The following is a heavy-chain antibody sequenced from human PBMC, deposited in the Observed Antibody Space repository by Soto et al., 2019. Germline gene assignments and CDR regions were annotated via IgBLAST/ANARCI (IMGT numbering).Heavy chain of an antibody. CDR2: INPSSGRT. Sequence: ASVKVSCKASGYAFTSYSMHWVRQAPGQGLEWMGIINPSSGRTSYAQNFQGRVTMTRDTSTSTVYMELSSLRSEDTAVYYCAREWSGFDPWGQGTLVTVSS. D-gene: IGHD2-15*01. V-gene: IGHV1-46*01. CDR1: GYAFTSYS. J-gene: IGHJ5*02. CDR3: AREWSGFDP.